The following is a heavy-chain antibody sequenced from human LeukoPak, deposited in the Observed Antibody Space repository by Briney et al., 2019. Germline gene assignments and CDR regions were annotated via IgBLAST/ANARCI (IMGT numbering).Heavy chain of an antibody. CDR2: INPNSGGT. V-gene: IGHV1-2*06. Sequence: VASAKVSCKASGYTFTGYYMHWVRQAPGQGLEWMGRINPNSGGTNYAQKFQGRVTMTRDTSISTAYMELSRLRSDDTAVYYCARAIDYARHRDYYYGMDVWGQGTTVTVSS. CDR1: GYTFTGYY. J-gene: IGHJ6*02. D-gene: IGHD4-17*01. CDR3: ARAIDYARHRDYYYGMDV.